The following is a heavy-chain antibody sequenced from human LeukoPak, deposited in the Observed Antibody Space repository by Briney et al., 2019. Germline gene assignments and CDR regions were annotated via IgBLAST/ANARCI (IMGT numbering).Heavy chain of an antibody. V-gene: IGHV3-74*01. CDR2: ISINGSST. J-gene: IGHJ3*02. CDR1: GFTFDDYG. D-gene: IGHD5-24*01. CDR3: ARPTEMATIRDAFDI. Sequence: GGSLRLSCAASGFTFDDYGMNWVRQAPGKGLVWVSRISINGSSTAYADSAKGRFTISRDNAKNTLYLQMNSLRAEDTAVYYCARPTEMATIRDAFDIWGQGTMVTVSS.